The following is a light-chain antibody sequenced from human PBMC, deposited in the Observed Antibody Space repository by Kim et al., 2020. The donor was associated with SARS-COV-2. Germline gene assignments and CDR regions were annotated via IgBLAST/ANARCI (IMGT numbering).Light chain of an antibody. Sequence: QTVTSSCTGSSSNIGTGYYVHWYQQLPGTAPKLLIYANTNRPSGVPDRFSASKSGTSASLAITGLQAEDEADYYCQTYDGSLSASVFGGGTQLTVL. CDR1: SSNIGTGYY. V-gene: IGLV1-40*01. CDR3: QTYDGSLSASV. J-gene: IGLJ2*01. CDR2: ANT.